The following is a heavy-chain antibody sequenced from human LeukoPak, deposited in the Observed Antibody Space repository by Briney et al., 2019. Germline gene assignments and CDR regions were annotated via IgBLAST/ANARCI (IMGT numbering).Heavy chain of an antibody. J-gene: IGHJ4*02. CDR3: ARGYDFWSGYQH. D-gene: IGHD3-3*01. CDR1: GYTFTGYY. Sequence: ASEKVSCKASGYTFTGYYMHWVRQAPGQGLEWMGWVNPNSGGTNYAQKFQGRVTMTRDTSISTAYMELSRLRSDDTAVYYCARGYDFWSGYQHWGQGTLVTVSS. CDR2: VNPNSGGT. V-gene: IGHV1-2*02.